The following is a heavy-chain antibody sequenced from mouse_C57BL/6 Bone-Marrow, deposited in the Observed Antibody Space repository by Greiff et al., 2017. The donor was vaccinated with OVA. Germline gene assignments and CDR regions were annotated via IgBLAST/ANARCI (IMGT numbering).Heavy chain of an antibody. CDR1: GYSITSGYY. CDR3: ARSTRIRWFAY. CDR2: ISYDGSN. D-gene: IGHD4-1*02. J-gene: IGHJ3*01. Sequence: EVQLVESGPGLVKPSQSLSLTCSVTGYSITSGYYWYWIRQFPGNILEWMGFISYDGSNNYNPSIKNRIPITRDTSSNKFYLKLNSVTTEDAAAYYCARSTRIRWFAYWGQGTLVTVSA. V-gene: IGHV3-6*01.